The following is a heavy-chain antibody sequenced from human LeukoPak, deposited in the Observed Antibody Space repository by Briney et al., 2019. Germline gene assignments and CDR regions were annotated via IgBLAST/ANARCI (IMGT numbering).Heavy chain of an antibody. J-gene: IGHJ5*02. CDR2: ISYDGSNK. D-gene: IGHD6-19*01. V-gene: IGHV3-33*05. Sequence: PGRSLRLSCAASGFTFSSYGMHWVRQAPGKGLEWVAVISYDGSNKYYADSVKGRFTISRDNSKNTLYLQMNSLRAEDTAVYYCAGGQGWLVGHWGQGTLVTVSS. CDR1: GFTFSSYG. CDR3: AGGQGWLVGH.